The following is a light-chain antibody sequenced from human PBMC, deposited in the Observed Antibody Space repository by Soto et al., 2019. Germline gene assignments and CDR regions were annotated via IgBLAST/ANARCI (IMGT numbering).Light chain of an antibody. V-gene: IGKV3-20*01. CDR2: GAS. CDR3: KQFGSSLWT. Sequence: ESVLTQSPGTLSFSPGEKATLSCRASQSVSNIYLAWYQQKPGQAPRLLIYGASSRATGIPDRFSGSGSGTDFTLTVSRLEHGDFTVYYCKQFGSSLWTFGKGTKVEIK. J-gene: IGKJ1*01. CDR1: QSVSNIY.